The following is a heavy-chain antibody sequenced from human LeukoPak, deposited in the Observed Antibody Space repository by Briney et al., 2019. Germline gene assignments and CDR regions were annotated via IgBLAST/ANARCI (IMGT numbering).Heavy chain of an antibody. CDR2: IYSGGIT. CDR3: AREEGGQYSSSLYMDV. CDR1: GFIVSSNY. Sequence: GGSLRLSCAASGFIVSSNYMSWVRQAPGKGLEWFSVIYSGGITYNADSVKGRFTISRDNSKNTLYLQMDSLRAEDTAVYYCAREEGGQYSSSLYMDVWGKGTTVTVSS. J-gene: IGHJ6*03. V-gene: IGHV3-53*01. D-gene: IGHD6-6*01.